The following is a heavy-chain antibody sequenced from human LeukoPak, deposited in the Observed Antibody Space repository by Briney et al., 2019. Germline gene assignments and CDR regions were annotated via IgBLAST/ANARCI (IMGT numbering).Heavy chain of an antibody. Sequence: ASVKVSCKASGYTFTSYAMNWVRQAPGQGLGWMGWINTNTGNPTYAQGFTGRFVFSLDTSVSTAYLQISSLKAEDTAVYYCARKKVPTRIAAGVGYFDYWGQGTLVTVSS. V-gene: IGHV7-4-1*02. D-gene: IGHD6-13*01. CDR3: ARKKVPTRIAAGVGYFDY. CDR2: INTNTGNP. J-gene: IGHJ4*02. CDR1: GYTFTSYA.